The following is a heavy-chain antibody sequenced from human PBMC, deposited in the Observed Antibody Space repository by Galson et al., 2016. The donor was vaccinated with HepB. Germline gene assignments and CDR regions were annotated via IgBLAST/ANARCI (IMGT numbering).Heavy chain of an antibody. J-gene: IGHJ4*02. CDR2: VKSDGETA. CDR1: GFTFSNYW. V-gene: IGHV3-74*01. Sequence: SLRLSCAASGFTFSNYWMHWVRQPPRKGLVWVSRVKSDGETADYADSVKGRFTISRANAKNRLFLHMDSLTVDDTAVYFCARTITPAPIPLFDSWGQGTLVTVSS. D-gene: IGHD3-10*01. CDR3: ARTITPAPIPLFDS.